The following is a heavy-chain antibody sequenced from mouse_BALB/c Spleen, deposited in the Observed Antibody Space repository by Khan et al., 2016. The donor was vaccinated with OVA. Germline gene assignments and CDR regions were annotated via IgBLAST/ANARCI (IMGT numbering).Heavy chain of an antibody. CDR2: INPTSGYT. Sequence: QVQLKESGAELAKPGASVKMSCTASGYTFTSYWMHWIKQRPGQGLEWIGYINPTSGYTDYNQKFKDKATLTADKSSSTAYMQLSSLTSDDSAVYYCARDRIYYWGQGTALTVSS. V-gene: IGHV1-7*01. CDR1: GYTFTSYW. J-gene: IGHJ2*01. CDR3: ARDRIYY.